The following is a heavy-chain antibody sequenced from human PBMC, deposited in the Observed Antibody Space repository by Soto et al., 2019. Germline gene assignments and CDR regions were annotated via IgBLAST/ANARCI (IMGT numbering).Heavy chain of an antibody. CDR2: IFYTGTT. Sequence: QLKLQESGPGLVKPSETLSLTCSVSGGSISYNSYYWGWIRQPPGKGLEWVGGIFYTGTTYYSPSLKDRVTISVDTSKNSFSLNLTSVTAADTAVYFCARLVVVAPVANAWGQGTLGTVSS. CDR3: ARLVVVAPVANA. V-gene: IGHV4-39*02. J-gene: IGHJ5*02. CDR1: GGSISYNSYY. D-gene: IGHD2-2*01.